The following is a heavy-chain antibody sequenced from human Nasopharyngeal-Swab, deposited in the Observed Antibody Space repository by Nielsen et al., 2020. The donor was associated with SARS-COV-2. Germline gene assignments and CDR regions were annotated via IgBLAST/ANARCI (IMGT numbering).Heavy chain of an antibody. CDR3: ARAPYSSSWYVVGVWFDP. V-gene: IGHV1-2*06. CDR1: GGTFSSYA. Sequence: ASVKVSCKASGGTFSSYAISWVRQAPGQGLEWMGRINPNSGGTNYAQKFQGRVTMTRDTSISTAYMELSRLRSDDTAVYYCARAPYSSSWYVVGVWFDPWGQGTLVTVSS. D-gene: IGHD6-13*01. CDR2: INPNSGGT. J-gene: IGHJ5*02.